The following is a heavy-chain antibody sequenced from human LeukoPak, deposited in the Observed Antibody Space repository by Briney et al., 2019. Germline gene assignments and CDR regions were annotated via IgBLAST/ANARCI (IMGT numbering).Heavy chain of an antibody. CDR2: IIPIFGTA. CDR1: GGTFSSYA. J-gene: IGHJ5*02. Sequence: ASVKVSCKASGGTFSSYAISWVRQAPGQGLEWMGGIIPIFGTANYAQKFQGRVTITTDESTSTGYMELSSLRSEDTAVYYCARGITIFNWFDPWGQGTLVTVSS. V-gene: IGHV1-69*05. CDR3: ARGITIFNWFDP. D-gene: IGHD3-9*01.